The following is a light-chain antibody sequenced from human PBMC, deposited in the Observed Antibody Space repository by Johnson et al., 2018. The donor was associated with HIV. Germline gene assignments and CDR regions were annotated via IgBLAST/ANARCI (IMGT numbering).Light chain of an antibody. CDR2: ENN. CDR3: GAWDSSLSAYV. V-gene: IGLV1-51*02. Sequence: QSVLTQPPSVSAAPGQKVTISCSGSNSNIVNNYVSWYQQVPGTAPKLLIYENNKRPSGIPDRFSGSRSGTSATLDITGLQTGDEADYYCGAWDSSLSAYVFATETKVTVL. CDR1: NSNIVNNY. J-gene: IGLJ1*01.